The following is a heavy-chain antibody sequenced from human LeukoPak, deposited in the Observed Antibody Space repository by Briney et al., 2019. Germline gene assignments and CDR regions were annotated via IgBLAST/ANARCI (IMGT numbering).Heavy chain of an antibody. CDR2: ISYGGDSI. D-gene: IGHD3-16*01. V-gene: IGHV3-23*01. J-gene: IGHJ4*02. CDR1: GFSFSNSA. CDR3: MTRSRALGY. Sequence: GGSLRLSCRVSGFSFSNSAMSWVRQAPGKGLEWISSISYGGDSIYYGDSVKGRFTVSRDNSKNTLYLHMIRLRVEDTAIYYCMTRSRALGYWGQGTLVTVSS.